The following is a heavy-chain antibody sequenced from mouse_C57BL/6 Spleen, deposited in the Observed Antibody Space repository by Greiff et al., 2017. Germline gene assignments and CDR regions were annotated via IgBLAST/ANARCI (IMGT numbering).Heavy chain of an antibody. J-gene: IGHJ4*01. CDR1: GYPFTSYW. CDR3: ARSNYPTDY. Sequence: QVQLQQPGAELVRPGSSVKLFCKASGYPFTSYWMDWVKQRPGQGLEWIGNIYPSDSETNYNQKFKDKATLTVDKSSSTAYMQLSSLTSEDSAVYYCARSNYPTDYWGQGTSV. CDR2: IYPSDSET. V-gene: IGHV1-61*01.